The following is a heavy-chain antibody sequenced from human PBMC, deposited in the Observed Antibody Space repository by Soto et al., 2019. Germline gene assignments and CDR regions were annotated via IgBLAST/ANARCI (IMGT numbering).Heavy chain of an antibody. CDR2: ISYDGSNK. J-gene: IGHJ4*02. Sequence: VQLVESGGGVVQPGRSLRLSCAASGFTFSSYAMHWVRQAPGKGLEWVAVISYDGSNKYYADSVKGRFTISRDNSKNTLYLQMNSLRAEDTAVYYCARDEGIVVVVAATGFFDYWGQGTLVTVSS. V-gene: IGHV3-30-3*01. D-gene: IGHD2-15*01. CDR1: GFTFSSYA. CDR3: ARDEGIVVVVAATGFFDY.